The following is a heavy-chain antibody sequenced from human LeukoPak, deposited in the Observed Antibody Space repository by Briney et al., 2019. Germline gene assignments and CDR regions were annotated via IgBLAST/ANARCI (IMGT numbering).Heavy chain of an antibody. CDR2: IYHTGNI. V-gene: IGHV4-59*01. Sequence: SETLSLTCAVSGASITSYYWTWIRQPPGKGLEWIGYIYHTGNIKYNPSLNSRVPISIDTPKNQFSLKLSSVTAAETAVYYCARFGSGWWYNDYWGQGTLVTVSS. J-gene: IGHJ4*02. CDR3: ARFGSGWWYNDY. D-gene: IGHD6-19*01. CDR1: GASITSYY.